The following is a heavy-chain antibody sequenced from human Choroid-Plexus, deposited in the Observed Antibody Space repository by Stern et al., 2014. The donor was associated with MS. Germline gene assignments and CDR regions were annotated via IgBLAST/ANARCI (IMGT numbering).Heavy chain of an antibody. CDR2: VSYDGSNK. Sequence: VQLVESGGCVVQPGRPLRLSCVASGFTFGSCAMHWVRPAPGKGLEWVAGVSYDGSNKYYADSVKGRFTISRDNSQNTLYMQMSSLRPEDTAVYYCAKDRQYLTYFFDHWGQGSLVTVSS. J-gene: IGHJ5*02. V-gene: IGHV3-30*18. CDR3: AKDRQYLTYFFDH. D-gene: IGHD2/OR15-2a*01. CDR1: GFTFGSCA.